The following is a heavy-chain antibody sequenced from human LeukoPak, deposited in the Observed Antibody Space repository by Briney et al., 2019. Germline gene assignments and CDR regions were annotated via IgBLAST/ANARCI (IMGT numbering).Heavy chain of an antibody. CDR2: IYPGDSDT. CDR3: ARVQPGYAYYFDY. Sequence: GESLKISCKGSGYNFTNHWIGWVRQMPGKGLEWMGIIYPGDSDTRYSPSFQGQVTISADKSISTAYLQWSSLKASDTAMYYCARVQPGYAYYFDYWGQGTLVTVSS. J-gene: IGHJ4*02. V-gene: IGHV5-51*01. D-gene: IGHD5-18*01. CDR1: GYNFTNHW.